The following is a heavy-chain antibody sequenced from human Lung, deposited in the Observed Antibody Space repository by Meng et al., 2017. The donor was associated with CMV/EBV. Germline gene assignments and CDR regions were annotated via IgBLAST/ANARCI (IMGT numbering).Heavy chain of an antibody. CDR1: GGFMGSTNW. J-gene: IGHJ4*02. CDR3: ARADKVRFDY. Sequence: VRLRGWGPGLVRPSGTLSLPCASSGGFMGSTNWWRCDRQPRWKGLEWIGEIYHSESTNYNPSLKSRISISVDKSKSQFSLKLSSVTAADTAVYYCARADKVRFDYWGQGTLVTVSS. V-gene: IGHV4-4*02. CDR2: IYHSEST.